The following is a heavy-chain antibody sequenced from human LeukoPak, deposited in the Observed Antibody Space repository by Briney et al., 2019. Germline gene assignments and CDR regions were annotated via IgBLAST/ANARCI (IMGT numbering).Heavy chain of an antibody. V-gene: IGHV1-2*02. J-gene: IGHJ6*03. CDR2: INPNSGGT. CDR1: GYTFTGYY. CDR3: AGESGDGTGYYYYMDV. Sequence: ASVKVSCKASGYTFTGYYMHWVRQAPGQGLEWMGWINPNSGGTNYAQKFQGRVTMTTDTSTTTAYMELKSLRSDDTAVYYCAGESGDGTGYYYYMDVWGKGTTVTVSS. D-gene: IGHD3-10*01.